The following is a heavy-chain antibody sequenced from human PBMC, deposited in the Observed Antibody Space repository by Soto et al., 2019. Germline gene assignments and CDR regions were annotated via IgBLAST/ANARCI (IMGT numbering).Heavy chain of an antibody. J-gene: IGHJ4*02. CDR1: GVSVSSGSFY. D-gene: IGHD4-17*01. V-gene: IGHV4-61*01. CDR3: ARGATVTQYDY. CDR2: GSYSGTT. Sequence: QVQLQESGPGLVRPSETLSLTCTVSGVSVSSGSFYWAWIRQPPGKGLEWIGVGSYSGTTNYKPSLNSRVSISVDTARSQIALKVSSLTAADTAIYFCARGATVTQYDYWGQGTLVTVSS.